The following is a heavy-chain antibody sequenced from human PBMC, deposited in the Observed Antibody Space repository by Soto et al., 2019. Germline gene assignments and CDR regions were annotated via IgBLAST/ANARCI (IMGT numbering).Heavy chain of an antibody. Sequence: QVRLVESGGGVVQPGGSLRLSCAVSGFIFSSHTMHWVRQAPGKGLEWVALVSFDGDKPYYAHSVRGRFTISRDFSKNTLYLQLDSLRTDDTAVYIWAKGTVAGTYYYYAVDVWGNGTTVTVSS. D-gene: IGHD6-19*01. CDR1: GFIFSSHT. V-gene: IGHV3-30-3*01. J-gene: IGHJ6*04. CDR3: AKGTVAGTYYYYAVDV. CDR2: VSFDGDKP.